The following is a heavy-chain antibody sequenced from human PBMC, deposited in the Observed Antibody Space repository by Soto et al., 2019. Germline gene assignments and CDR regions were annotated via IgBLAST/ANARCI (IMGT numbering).Heavy chain of an antibody. CDR1: GGSICSGGYY. J-gene: IGHJ6*02. Sequence: NPSETLSLTCTVSGGSICSGGYYWSWIRQHPGKGLEWIGYIYYSGSTYYNPSLKSRVTISVDTSKNQFSLKLSSVTAADTAVYYCAKSSGWYPARRYYGMDVWGQGTTVTAP. CDR2: IYYSGST. D-gene: IGHD6-19*01. V-gene: IGHV4-31*03. CDR3: AKSSGWYPARRYYGMDV.